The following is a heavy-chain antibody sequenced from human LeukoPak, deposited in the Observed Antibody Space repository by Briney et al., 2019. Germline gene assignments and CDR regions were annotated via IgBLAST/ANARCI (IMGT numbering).Heavy chain of an antibody. CDR1: GYTFTSYG. CDR3: ARGADPTNSGSYFYGGFDY. V-gene: IGHV1-18*01. CDR2: ISAYNGNT. Sequence: VASVKVSCKASGYTFTSYGISWVRQAPGQGLEWMGWISAYNGNTNYAQKLQGRVTMTTDTSTSTAYMELRSLRSDDTAVYYCARGADPTNSGSYFYGGFDYWGQGTLVTVSS. D-gene: IGHD1-26*01. J-gene: IGHJ4*02.